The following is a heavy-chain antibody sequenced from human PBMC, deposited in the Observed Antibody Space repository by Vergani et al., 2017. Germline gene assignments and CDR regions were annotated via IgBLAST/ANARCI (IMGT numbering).Heavy chain of an antibody. CDR2: INHSGST. CDR3: AKGPSITIFGGWNWFDP. Sequence: QVQLQQWGAGLLKPSETLSLTCAVYGGSFSGYYWSWIRQPPGKGLEWIGEINHSGSTNYNPSLKSRVTISVDTSKNQFSRKLSSVTAADTAVYYCAKGPSITIFGGWNWFDPWGQGTLVTVSS. CDR1: GGSFSGYY. D-gene: IGHD3-3*01. J-gene: IGHJ5*02. V-gene: IGHV4-34*01.